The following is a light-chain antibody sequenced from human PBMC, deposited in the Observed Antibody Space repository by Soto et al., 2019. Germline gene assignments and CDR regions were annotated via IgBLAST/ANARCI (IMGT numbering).Light chain of an antibody. CDR3: QQYDNLPIT. J-gene: IGKJ5*01. V-gene: IGKV1-33*01. CDR2: DAS. CDR1: QDISNY. Sequence: IHITQSPSSLSASVGDRFTITCQSSQDISNYLNWYQQKPGKAPKLLIYDASNLETGVPSRFSGSGSGTDFTFTISSLQPEDIATYYCQQYDNLPITFGQGTRLEIK.